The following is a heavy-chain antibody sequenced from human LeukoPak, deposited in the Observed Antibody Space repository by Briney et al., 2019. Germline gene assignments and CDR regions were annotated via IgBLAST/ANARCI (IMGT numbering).Heavy chain of an antibody. CDR1: GYTFTSYG. J-gene: IGHJ3*02. D-gene: IGHD3-22*01. CDR2: ISAYNGNT. V-gene: IGHV1-18*01. Sequence: ASVKVSCKASGYTFTSYGISWVRQAPGQGLEWMGWISAYNGNTNYAQKLQGRVTMTTDTSTSTAYMELRSLRSDDTAVYYCARFLFSEYSPRIVVVDDAFDIWGQGTLVTVSS. CDR3: ARFLFSEYSPRIVVVDDAFDI.